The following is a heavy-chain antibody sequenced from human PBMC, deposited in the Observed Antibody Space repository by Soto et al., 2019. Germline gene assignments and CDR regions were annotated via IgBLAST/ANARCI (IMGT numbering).Heavy chain of an antibody. CDR3: SRARRPQSLALVY. Sequence: SPTLPLSCALFGNSASTNSAAWICIRPSTSRGLEWLGRTYYRSKWYNDYAVSVKSRITINPDTSKNQFSLQLNSVTPEDTAVYFFSRARRPQSLALVYWGQGTFVSGSS. CDR1: GNSASTNSAA. D-gene: IGHD2-15*01. CDR2: TYYRSKWYN. J-gene: IGHJ4*02. V-gene: IGHV6-1*01.